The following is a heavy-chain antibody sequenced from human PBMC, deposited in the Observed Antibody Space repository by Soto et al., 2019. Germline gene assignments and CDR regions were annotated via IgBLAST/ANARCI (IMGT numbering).Heavy chain of an antibody. Sequence: QLQLQESGPGLVKPSETLSLTCTVSGGSISSSSYYWGWIRQPPGKGLEWIGSIYYSGSTYYNPSLKSRVTISVDTSKNQFTLKLSSVTAADTAVYSCARHPGAWYFDLWGRGTLATVSS. D-gene: IGHD7-27*01. CDR1: GGSISSSSYY. CDR3: ARHPGAWYFDL. V-gene: IGHV4-39*01. CDR2: IYYSGST. J-gene: IGHJ2*01.